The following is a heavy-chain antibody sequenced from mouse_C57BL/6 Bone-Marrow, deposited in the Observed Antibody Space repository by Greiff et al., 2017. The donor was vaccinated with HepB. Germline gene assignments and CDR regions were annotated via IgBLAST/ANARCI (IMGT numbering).Heavy chain of an antibody. Sequence: VKLQQSGAELARPGASVKLSCTASGYTFTSYGISWVKQRTGQGLEWIGEIYPRSGNTYYNEKFKGKATLTADKYYSTAYMELRSLTSEDSAVYFCARQLRLRAYWGQGTLVTVSA. CDR2: IYPRSGNT. D-gene: IGHD3-2*02. V-gene: IGHV1-81*01. CDR3: ARQLRLRAY. CDR1: GYTFTSYG. J-gene: IGHJ3*01.